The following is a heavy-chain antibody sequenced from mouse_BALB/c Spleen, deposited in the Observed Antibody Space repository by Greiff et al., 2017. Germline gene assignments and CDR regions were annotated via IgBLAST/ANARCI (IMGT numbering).Heavy chain of an antibody. D-gene: IGHD5-5*01. J-gene: IGHJ4*01. V-gene: IGHV1-82*01. CDR1: GYAFSSSW. CDR2: IYPGDGDT. Sequence: VQLQQSGPELVKPGASVKISCKASGYAFSSSWMNWVKQRPGQGLEWIGRIYPGDGDTNYNGKFKGKATLTADKSSSTAYMQLSSLTSVDSAVYFCATLPAMDYWGQGTSVTVSS. CDR3: ATLPAMDY.